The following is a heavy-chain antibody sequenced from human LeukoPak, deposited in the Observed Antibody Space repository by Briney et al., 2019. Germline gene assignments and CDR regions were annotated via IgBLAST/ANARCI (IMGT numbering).Heavy chain of an antibody. J-gene: IGHJ6*02. CDR3: AKDRPKAYGMDV. CDR2: ISWNSGSI. CDR1: GFALSSHW. Sequence: PGGSLRLSCAASGFALSSHWMTWVRQVPGKGLEWVSGISWNSGSIGYADSVKGRFTISRDNAKNSLYLQMNSLRAEDTALYYCAKDRPKAYGMDVWGQGTTVTVSS. D-gene: IGHD6-6*01. V-gene: IGHV3-9*01.